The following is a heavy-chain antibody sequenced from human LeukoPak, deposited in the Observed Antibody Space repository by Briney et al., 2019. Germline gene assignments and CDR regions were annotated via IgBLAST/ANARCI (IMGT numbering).Heavy chain of an antibody. D-gene: IGHD3-10*01. V-gene: IGHV3-53*04. CDR1: GFTVSSNY. Sequence: GGSLRLSCAASGFTVSSNYMSWVRQAPGKGLEWVSDIYSGGSRYYADSVKGRFTISRHNSKNTLYLQMNSLRAEDTAVYYCARGDGSGSYYPYWGQGTLVTVSS. CDR3: ARGDGSGSYYPY. CDR2: IYSGGSR. J-gene: IGHJ4*02.